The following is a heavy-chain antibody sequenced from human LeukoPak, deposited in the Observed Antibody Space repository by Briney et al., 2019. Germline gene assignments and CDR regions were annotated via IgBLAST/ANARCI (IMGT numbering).Heavy chain of an antibody. CDR2: IYSGGST. D-gene: IGHD6-19*01. Sequence: GGSLRLSCAASGFTVSSNYMSWVRQAPGKGLEWVSVIYSGGSTYYADSVKGRFTIPRDNSKSTLYIQMNSLRAEDTAVYYCARDQVRRPITVAGIINSFDYWGQGTLVTVSS. CDR1: GFTVSSNY. J-gene: IGHJ4*02. V-gene: IGHV3-53*01. CDR3: ARDQVRRPITVAGIINSFDY.